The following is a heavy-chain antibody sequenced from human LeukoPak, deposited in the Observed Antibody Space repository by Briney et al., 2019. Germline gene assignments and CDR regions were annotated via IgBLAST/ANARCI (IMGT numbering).Heavy chain of an antibody. CDR3: AKDRCSNGIGCYYYYMDV. D-gene: IGHD2-8*01. J-gene: IGHJ6*03. CDR1: GFTFSSYG. Sequence: PGGSLRLSCAASGFTFSSYGMHWVRQAPGKGLEWVAYIQNDGSNEQYADSVKGRFSISRDSFKNILYLQMNSLRAEDAAVYYCAKDRCSNGIGCYYYYMDVWGKGTTVTISS. CDR2: IQNDGSNE. V-gene: IGHV3-30*02.